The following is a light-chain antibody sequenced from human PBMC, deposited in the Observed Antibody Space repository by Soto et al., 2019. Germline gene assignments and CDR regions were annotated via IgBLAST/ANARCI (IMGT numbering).Light chain of an antibody. V-gene: IGKV3-15*01. CDR3: QQFHDWPMT. J-gene: IGKJ3*01. CDR2: GAS. CDR1: QSISSN. Sequence: EIVMTQSPATLSVSPEERATLSCRASQSISSNLAWYQQKPGQAPRLLISGASTRATGIPARFSGSGSGTDFTLTISSLQSEDFAVYYCQQFHDWPMTFGPGTKVDIK.